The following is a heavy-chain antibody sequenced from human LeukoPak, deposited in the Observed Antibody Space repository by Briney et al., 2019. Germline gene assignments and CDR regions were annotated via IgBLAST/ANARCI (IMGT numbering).Heavy chain of an antibody. V-gene: IGHV4-34*09. J-gene: IGHJ4*02. CDR2: INHSGST. D-gene: IGHD6-19*01. CDR1: GGSFSGYY. CDR3: ARVPPGIAVAGSYYFDY. Sequence: SETLSLTCAVYGGSFSGYYWSWIRQPPGKGLEWIGEINHSGSTYYNPSLKSRVTISVDTSKNQFSLKLSSVTAADTAVYYCARVPPGIAVAGSYYFDYWGQGTLVTVSS.